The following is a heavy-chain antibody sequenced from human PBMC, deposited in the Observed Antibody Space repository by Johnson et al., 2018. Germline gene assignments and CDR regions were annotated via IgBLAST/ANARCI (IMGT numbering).Heavy chain of an antibody. V-gene: IGHV3-30*18. D-gene: IGHD1-26*01. CDR2: ISYDGSNK. CDR1: GFTFSSYG. Sequence: VQLVESGGGVVQPGRSLRLSCAASGFTFSSYGMHWVRQAPGKGLEWVAVISYDGSNKYYADSVKGRFTISRDNSKNALYLQMNSLSAEDTAVYYCAKGGGSPDACDIWGQGTMVTVSS. J-gene: IGHJ3*02. CDR3: AKGGGSPDACDI.